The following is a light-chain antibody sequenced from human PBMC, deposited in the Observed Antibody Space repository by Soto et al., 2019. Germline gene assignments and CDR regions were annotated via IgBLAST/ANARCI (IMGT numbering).Light chain of an antibody. CDR2: EVS. CDR3: ISFAVVNNFCV. V-gene: IGLV2-8*01. J-gene: IGLJ1*01. Sequence: QSVLTQPPSASGSPGQSVTISCTGTSSDVGAYKYVSWYQQHPGKAPKLMIYEVSKRPSGVPDRFSGSKSGNTASLTVSGLQADDEADYYFISFAVVNNFCVFGTGTKLTVL. CDR1: SSDVGAYKY.